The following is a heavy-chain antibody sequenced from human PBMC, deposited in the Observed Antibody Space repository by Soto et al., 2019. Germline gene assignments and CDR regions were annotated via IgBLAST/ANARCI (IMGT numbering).Heavy chain of an antibody. CDR3: AKAWPYYDFWSGYGPDWFDP. Sequence: GGSLRLSCAASGFTFSSYAMSWVRQAPGKGLEWVSAISGSGGSTYYADSVKGRFTISRDNSKNTLYLQMNSLRAEDTAVYYCAKAWPYYDFWSGYGPDWFDPWGQGTLVIVSS. V-gene: IGHV3-23*01. J-gene: IGHJ5*02. CDR2: ISGSGGST. CDR1: GFTFSSYA. D-gene: IGHD3-3*01.